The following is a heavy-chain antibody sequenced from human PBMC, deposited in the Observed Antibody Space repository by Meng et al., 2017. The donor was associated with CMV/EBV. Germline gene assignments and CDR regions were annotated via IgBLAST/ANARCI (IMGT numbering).Heavy chain of an antibody. V-gene: IGHV4-39*07. CDR2: IYYSGST. CDR1: GGSISSSSYY. CDR3: ARAIVLMVYAENWFDP. Sequence: HRQLRESGPGLVKPSAPPSLTCTVSGGSISSSSYYWGWIRQPPGKGLEWIGSIYYSGSTYYNPSLKSRVTISVDTSKNQFSLKLSSVAAADTAVYYCARAIVLMVYAENWFDPWGQGTLVTVSS. J-gene: IGHJ5*02. D-gene: IGHD2-8*01.